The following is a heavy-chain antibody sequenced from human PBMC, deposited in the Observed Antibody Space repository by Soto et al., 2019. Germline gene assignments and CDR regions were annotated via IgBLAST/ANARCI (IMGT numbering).Heavy chain of an antibody. CDR3: TRVRFLEWLLLDY. J-gene: IGHJ4*02. Sequence: GGSLRLSCTASGFTFGDYAMSWFRQAPGKGLEWVGFIRSKAYGGTTEYAASVKGRFTISRDDSKSIAYLQMNSLKTEDTAVYYCTRVRFLEWLLLDYWGQGTLVTVSS. CDR2: IRSKAYGGTT. CDR1: GFTFGDYA. D-gene: IGHD3-3*01. V-gene: IGHV3-49*03.